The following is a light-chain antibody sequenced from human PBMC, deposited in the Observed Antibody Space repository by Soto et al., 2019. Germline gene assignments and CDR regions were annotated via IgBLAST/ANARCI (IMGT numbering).Light chain of an antibody. CDR3: QQYNSYWT. CDR2: KAS. Sequence: DIQMTQSPSTLSASIGDRVTITCRASQNINSWLAWYQQKPGKAPKLLIHKASSLQSGVPSRFSGSGSGTEFTLTISSLQPDDFATYYCQQYNSYWTFGQGTKVDNK. V-gene: IGKV1-5*03. J-gene: IGKJ1*01. CDR1: QNINSW.